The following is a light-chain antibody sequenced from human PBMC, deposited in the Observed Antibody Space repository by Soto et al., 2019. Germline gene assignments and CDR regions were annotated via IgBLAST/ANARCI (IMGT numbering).Light chain of an antibody. CDR1: TSDVGAYNY. Sequence: QSVLTQPASVSWSPGQSITISCTGSTSDVGAYNYVSWYKHHPGQAPQLMIYEVSNRPSGVSNRFSGSKSGNTASLTISGLQADDEGDYYCSSKTSSSSPFVFGTGTKVTVL. J-gene: IGLJ1*01. V-gene: IGLV2-14*01. CDR2: EVS. CDR3: SSKTSSSSPFV.